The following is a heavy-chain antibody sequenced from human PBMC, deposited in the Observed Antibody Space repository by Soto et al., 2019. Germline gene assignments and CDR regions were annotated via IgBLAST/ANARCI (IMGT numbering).Heavy chain of an antibody. CDR1: GFTFSSYG. CDR2: ISYDGSNK. V-gene: IGHV3-30*18. D-gene: IGHD6-13*01. J-gene: IGHJ1*01. CDR3: AKDPGIAAAGTRYFQH. Sequence: PXGSLRLSCAASGFTFSSYGMHWVRQAPGKGLEWVAVISYDGSNKYYADSVKGRFTISRDNSKNTLYLQMNSLRAEDTAVYYCAKDPGIAAAGTRYFQHWGQGTLVTVSS.